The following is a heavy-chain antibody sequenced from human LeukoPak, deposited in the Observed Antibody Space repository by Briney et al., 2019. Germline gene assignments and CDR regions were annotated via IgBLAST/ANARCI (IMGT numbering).Heavy chain of an antibody. J-gene: IGHJ4*02. CDR2: IKQDGSEK. CDR1: GSTFSNYW. V-gene: IGHV3-7*01. CDR3: AREDDWNYEDY. D-gene: IGHD1-7*01. Sequence: GGSLRLSCAASGSTFSNYWMSWVRQAPGKGLEWVANIKQDGSEKYYVDSVKGRFTISRDNAKNSLYLQMNSLRAEDTAIYYCAREDDWNYEDYWGQGTLVTVSS.